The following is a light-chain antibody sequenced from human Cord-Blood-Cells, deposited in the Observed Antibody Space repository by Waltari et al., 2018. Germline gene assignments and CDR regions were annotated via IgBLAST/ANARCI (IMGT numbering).Light chain of an antibody. J-gene: IGLJ2*01. V-gene: IGLV1-36*01. Sequence: QSVLTQPPSVSEAPRQRVTISCSGSSSNIGNNAVNWYQQLPGKAPKLLIYYDDLPPSGVSDRFSGSKSGTSASLAIRGLQSEDEADYYCAAWDDSLNGVVFGGGTKLTVL. CDR1: SSNIGNNA. CDR3: AAWDDSLNGVV. CDR2: YDD.